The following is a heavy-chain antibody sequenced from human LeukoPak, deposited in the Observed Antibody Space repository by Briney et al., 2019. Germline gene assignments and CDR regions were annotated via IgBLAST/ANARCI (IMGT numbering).Heavy chain of an antibody. CDR2: IRYDGSNK. D-gene: IGHD1-26*01. Sequence: PGGSLRLSCAASGFTFSSYGMHWVRQAPGKGLEWVAFIRYDGSNKYYADSVKGRFTISRDNAKSTLFLQLNSLRAEDTAVYYCATSYRGKYRAFDTWGQGTMVTVSS. CDR3: ATSYRGKYRAFDT. V-gene: IGHV3-30*02. J-gene: IGHJ3*02. CDR1: GFTFSSYG.